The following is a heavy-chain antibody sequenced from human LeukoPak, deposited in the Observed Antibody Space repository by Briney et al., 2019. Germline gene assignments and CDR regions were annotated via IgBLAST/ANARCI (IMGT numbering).Heavy chain of an antibody. J-gene: IGHJ1*01. Sequence: PGGSLRLSCAASGFTFSSYGMHWVRQAPGKGLEWVAVIWYDGSNKYYADSVKGRFTISRDNSKNTLYLQMNSLGAEDTAVYYCARGSWYSSSWSTPMGYSQHWGQGTLVTVSS. D-gene: IGHD6-13*01. V-gene: IGHV3-33*01. CDR2: IWYDGSNK. CDR1: GFTFSSYG. CDR3: ARGSWYSSSWSTPMGYSQH.